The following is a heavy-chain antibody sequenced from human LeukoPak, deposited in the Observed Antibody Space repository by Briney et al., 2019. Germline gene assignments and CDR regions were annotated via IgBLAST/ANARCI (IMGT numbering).Heavy chain of an antibody. CDR3: TRDVYSSGPFDY. CDR1: GGTFSSYA. CDR2: ISTYNGNT. V-gene: IGHV1-18*01. J-gene: IGHJ4*02. D-gene: IGHD2-15*01. Sequence: ASVKVSCKASGGTFSSYAISWVRQAPGQGLEWMGWISTYNGNTNYLQKLQGRVTMTTDTSTSTAYMELRSLTSDDTAVYYCTRDVYSSGPFDYWGQGTLVTVSS.